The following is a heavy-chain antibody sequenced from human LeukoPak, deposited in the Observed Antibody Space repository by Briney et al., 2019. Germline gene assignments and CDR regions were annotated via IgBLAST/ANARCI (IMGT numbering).Heavy chain of an antibody. CDR1: GFNFTDHY. V-gene: IGHV3-72*01. CDR2: SRNKASSYTT. J-gene: IGHJ6*02. Sequence: GGSQRLSCAASGFNFTDHYIDWVRQAPGQGLEWVGRSRNKASSYTTEYAASVEGTFTISRDVSESSLYLQMNSLRTEDTAVYYCGRIAINDNNGMDVWGQGTTVTVSS. D-gene: IGHD1-1*01. CDR3: GRIAINDNNGMDV.